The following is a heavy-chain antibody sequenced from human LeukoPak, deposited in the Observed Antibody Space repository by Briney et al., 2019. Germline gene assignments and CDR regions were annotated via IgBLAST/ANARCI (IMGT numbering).Heavy chain of an antibody. D-gene: IGHD6-19*01. CDR1: GGSFSGYY. Sequence: SETLSLTCAVYGGSFSGYYWSWIRQPPGKGLEWIGEINHSGSTNYNPSLKSRVTISVDTSKNQFSLKLSSVTAADTAVYYCARIAVAGENYYYYGMDVWGQGTTVTVSS. CDR2: INHSGST. J-gene: IGHJ6*02. CDR3: ARIAVAGENYYYYGMDV. V-gene: IGHV4-34*01.